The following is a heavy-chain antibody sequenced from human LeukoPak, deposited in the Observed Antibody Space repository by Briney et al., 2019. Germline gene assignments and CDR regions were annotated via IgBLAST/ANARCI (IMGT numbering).Heavy chain of an antibody. V-gene: IGHV3-74*01. CDR3: ARDMGPYGGNSGAS. J-gene: IGHJ5*02. Sequence: GGSLRLSCAASGFTFSNYWMHWVRQAPGKGLVWVSRVATDGTDPSYADSVKGRFTISRDNAKNTLYLQMNSLSAEDTAVYYCARDMGPYGGNSGASWGQGILVTVSS. CDR2: VATDGTDP. D-gene: IGHD4-23*01. CDR1: GFTFSNYW.